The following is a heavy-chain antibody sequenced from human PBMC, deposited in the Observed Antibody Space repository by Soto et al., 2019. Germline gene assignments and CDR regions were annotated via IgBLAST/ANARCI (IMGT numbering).Heavy chain of an antibody. CDR3: TRSSSSSRLYYGMDV. V-gene: IGHV3-73*01. CDR2: IRSKANSYAT. Sequence: LSLTCAASGFTFSGSAMHWVRQASGKGLEWVGRIRSKANSYATAYAASVKGRFTISRDDSKNTAYLQMNSLKTEDTAVYYCTRSSSSSRLYYGMDVWGQGTTVTVSS. D-gene: IGHD6-6*01. J-gene: IGHJ6*02. CDR1: GFTFSGSA.